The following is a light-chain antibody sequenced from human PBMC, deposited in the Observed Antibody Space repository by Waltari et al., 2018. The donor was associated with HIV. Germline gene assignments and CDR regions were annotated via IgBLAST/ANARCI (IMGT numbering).Light chain of an antibody. V-gene: IGLV1-40*01. Sequence: QSVLTQPPSVSGAPGQRVTISCTGSSSNVGAGYDVHWYQQLPGTTPKLRIYGNNNRPSGVPDGFAGSKSGTSASLAITGLQADDEADYYCQSYDSSLVIFGGGTKLTVL. J-gene: IGLJ2*01. CDR1: SSNVGAGYD. CDR2: GNN. CDR3: QSYDSSLVI.